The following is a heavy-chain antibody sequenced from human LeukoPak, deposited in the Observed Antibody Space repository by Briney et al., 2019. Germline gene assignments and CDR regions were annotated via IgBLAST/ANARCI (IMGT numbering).Heavy chain of an antibody. CDR1: GDPISGFQ. V-gene: IGHV4-4*07. Sequence: SETLSLTCSVSGDPISGFQWNWIRQPAGKGLEWIGRIYVSGSTNYNPSLKSRVTMSVDQSENRFSLMLTSVTAADTALYYCARGAPVAVAAFDYWGQGILVSVSS. D-gene: IGHD6-19*01. CDR2: IYVSGST. J-gene: IGHJ4*02. CDR3: ARGAPVAVAAFDY.